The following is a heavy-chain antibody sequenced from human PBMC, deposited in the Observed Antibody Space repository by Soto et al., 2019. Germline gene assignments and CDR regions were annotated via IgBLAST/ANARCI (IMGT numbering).Heavy chain of an antibody. CDR1: GYTLPNYS. CDR2: SNPGTGYT. Sequence: QVQLVQSGAEVKKPGASVRLSCTPSGYTLPNYSIQWVRQAAGQGLQWLGWSNPGTGYTASSQRFQGRLTLTMDNSATTFYMDLTSLTSEDTAVYFCTRDLNGGNPFDYWGQGTLVTVSS. J-gene: IGHJ4*02. V-gene: IGHV1-3*01. D-gene: IGHD2-8*01. CDR3: TRDLNGGNPFDY.